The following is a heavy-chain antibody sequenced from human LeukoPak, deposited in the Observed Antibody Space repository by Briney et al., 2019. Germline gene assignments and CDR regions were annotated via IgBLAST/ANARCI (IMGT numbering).Heavy chain of an antibody. V-gene: IGHV3-33*08. D-gene: IGHD5-18*01. CDR2: ISHDGDIK. CDR1: GFIFSNYG. J-gene: IGHJ4*02. Sequence: PGRSLRLSCAASGFIFSNYGMNWVRQAPGKGLEWVAVISHDGDIKYYADSVKGRFTISRDNAKNSLYLQMNSLRAEDTAVYYCARDVDTAMDYWGQGTLVTVSS. CDR3: ARDVDTAMDY.